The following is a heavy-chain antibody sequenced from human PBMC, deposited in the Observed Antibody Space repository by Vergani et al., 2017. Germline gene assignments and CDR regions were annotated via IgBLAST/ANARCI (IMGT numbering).Heavy chain of an antibody. CDR3: AKGEPTYYYDSSGSSNWFDP. CDR1: GFTLSNYW. Sequence: EVQLVESGGGLVQPGGSLRLSCAASGFTLSNYWMSWVRQAPGKGLEWVANIKEDGSEKYYVDSVKGRFTVSRDNGKNSLYLQMNSLRADDTAVYYCAKGEPTYYYDSSGSSNWFDPWGQGTLVTVSS. D-gene: IGHD3-22*01. J-gene: IGHJ5*02. V-gene: IGHV3-7*01. CDR2: IKEDGSEK.